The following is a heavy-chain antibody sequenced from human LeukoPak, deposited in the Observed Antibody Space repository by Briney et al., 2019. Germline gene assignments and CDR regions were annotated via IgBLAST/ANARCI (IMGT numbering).Heavy chain of an antibody. D-gene: IGHD2-2*01. V-gene: IGHV3-7*04. CDR3: ARARYCTTSSCSYFEN. CDR1: GFTFTSYV. J-gene: IGHJ4*02. Sequence: GGSLRLSCAASGFTFTSYVMSWVRQVPGKGLEWVANIKYDGSEKYYVDSVKGRFAISRDNAKNSLFLQMNSLRAEDTAVYYCARARYCTTSSCSYFENWGQGTLVTVSS. CDR2: IKYDGSEK.